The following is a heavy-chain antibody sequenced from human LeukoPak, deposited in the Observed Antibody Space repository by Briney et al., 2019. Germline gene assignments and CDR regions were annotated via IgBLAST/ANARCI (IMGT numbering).Heavy chain of an antibody. CDR3: ARELSAAAPYHMDV. CDR2: IIPMLRSS. CDR1: GGTFGGYT. Sequence: SVKVSCKASGGTFGGYTISWVRQAPGQGLEWMGGIIPMLRSSTYAQRFQGRLTITTDESTTTVHMELRSLGSEDTAVYFCARELSAAAPYHMDVWGKGTTVAVSS. V-gene: IGHV1-69*16. J-gene: IGHJ6*03. D-gene: IGHD6-25*01.